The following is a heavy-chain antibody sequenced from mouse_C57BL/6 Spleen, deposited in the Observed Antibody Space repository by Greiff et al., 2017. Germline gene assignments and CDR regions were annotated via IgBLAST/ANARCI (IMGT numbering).Heavy chain of an antibody. CDR3: ARGEGAWFAD. J-gene: IGHJ3*01. CDR2: IDPEAGET. Sequence: VQLQQSGAELVQPGASVKLSCTASGFNIKDYYMHWVKQRTEQGLEWIGRIDPEAGETKYAQKFQGKATITADTSSNTDYLQLGSLTTEDTAVYYCARGEGAWFADWGQGTLVTVAA. V-gene: IGHV14-2*01. CDR1: GFNIKDYY.